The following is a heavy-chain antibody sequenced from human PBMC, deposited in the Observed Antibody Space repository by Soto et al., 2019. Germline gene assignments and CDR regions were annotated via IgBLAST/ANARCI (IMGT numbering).Heavy chain of an antibody. CDR3: ARDLFPYCSGGSCYRGLDY. D-gene: IGHD2-15*01. J-gene: IGHJ4*02. V-gene: IGHV3-7*01. CDR1: GFTFSSYW. Sequence: GGSLRLSCAASGFTFSSYWMSWVRQAPGKGLEWVANIKQDGSEKYYVDSVKGRFTISRDNAKNSLYLKMNSLRAEDTAVYYCARDLFPYCSGGSCYRGLDYWGQGTLVTVSS. CDR2: IKQDGSEK.